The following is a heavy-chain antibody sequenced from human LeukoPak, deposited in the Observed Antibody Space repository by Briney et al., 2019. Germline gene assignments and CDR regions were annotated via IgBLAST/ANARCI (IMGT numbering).Heavy chain of an antibody. Sequence: PSETLSLTCTVSGGSISSYYRSWIRQPPGKGLEWIGYIYTSGSTNYNPSLKSRVTISVDTSKNQFSLKLSSVTAADTAVYYCARHLVGVAPFDPWGQGTLVTVSS. CDR1: GGSISSYY. V-gene: IGHV4-4*09. CDR3: ARHLVGVAPFDP. J-gene: IGHJ5*02. D-gene: IGHD3-3*01. CDR2: IYTSGST.